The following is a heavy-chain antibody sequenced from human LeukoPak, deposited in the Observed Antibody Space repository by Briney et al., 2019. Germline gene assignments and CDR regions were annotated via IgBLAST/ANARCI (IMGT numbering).Heavy chain of an antibody. D-gene: IGHD1-7*01. CDR3: ARAGLELREIDP. CDR2: IIPIFGTA. V-gene: IGHV1-69*05. CDR1: GGTFSSYA. Sequence: SVKVSCEASGGTFSSYAISWVRQAPGQGLEWMGRIIPIFGTANYAQKFQGRVTITTDESTSTAYMELSSLRSEDTAVYYCARAGLELREIDPWGQGTLVTVSS. J-gene: IGHJ5*02.